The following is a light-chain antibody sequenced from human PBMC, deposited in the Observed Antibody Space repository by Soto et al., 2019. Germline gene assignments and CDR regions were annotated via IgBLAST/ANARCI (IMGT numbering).Light chain of an antibody. CDR3: QQYKTYSS. J-gene: IGKJ4*01. CDR2: KAS. Sequence: IQMTQSPSTLSASVGDKVTITCRASQSISSWLAWYQQKPGKAPNLLIYKASKLESGVPSRFSGTGFGTEFSLTISSLQPDDFATYYCQQYKTYSSFGGGTKVDIK. CDR1: QSISSW. V-gene: IGKV1-5*03.